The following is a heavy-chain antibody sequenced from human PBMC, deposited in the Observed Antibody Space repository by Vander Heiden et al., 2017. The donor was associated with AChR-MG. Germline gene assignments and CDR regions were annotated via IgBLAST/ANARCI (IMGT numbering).Heavy chain of an antibody. V-gene: IGHV1-2*02. D-gene: IGHD3-22*01. CDR1: GYTFTGYY. CDR2: INPNSGGT. CDR3: ARDYYDSSGYYYPEWFDP. Sequence: QVQLVQSAAEVNKPGASVKVSCMASGYTFTGYYIHWVRQAPGQGLEWMGWINPNSGGTNYAQKFQGRVTMTRDTSISTAYMELSRLRSDDTAVYYCARDYYDSSGYYYPEWFDPWGQGTLVTVSS. J-gene: IGHJ5*02.